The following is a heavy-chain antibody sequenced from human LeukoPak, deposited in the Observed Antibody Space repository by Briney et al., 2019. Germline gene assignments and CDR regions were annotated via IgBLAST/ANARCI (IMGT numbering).Heavy chain of an antibody. CDR2: IYSGGST. D-gene: IGHD6-19*01. V-gene: IGHV3-53*01. CDR3: ARANPGYSSGWYFDY. J-gene: IGHJ4*02. CDR1: GFTVSINY. Sequence: GGSLRLSCAASGFTVSINYMSWVRQAPGKGLEWVSVIYSGGSTYYADSVKGRFTISRDNSKNTLYPQMNSLRAEDTAVYYCARANPGYSSGWYFDYWGQGTLVTVSS.